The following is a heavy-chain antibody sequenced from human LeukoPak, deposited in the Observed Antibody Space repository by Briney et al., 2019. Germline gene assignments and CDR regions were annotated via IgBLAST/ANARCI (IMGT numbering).Heavy chain of an antibody. CDR2: IWYDGSNK. CDR1: GFTFSSNG. J-gene: IGHJ3*02. Sequence: PGGSLRLSCAASGFTFSSNGMHWVRQAPGKGLEWVAVIWYDGSNKYYADSVKGRFTISRDNSKNMLYLQMNSLRAEDTAVYYCAKDEYDFWSGQTAFDIWGQGTMVTVSS. V-gene: IGHV3-33*06. D-gene: IGHD3-3*01. CDR3: AKDEYDFWSGQTAFDI.